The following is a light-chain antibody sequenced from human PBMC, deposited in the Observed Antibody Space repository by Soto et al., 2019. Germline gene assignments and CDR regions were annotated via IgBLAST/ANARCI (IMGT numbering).Light chain of an antibody. J-gene: IGKJ5*01. V-gene: IGKV3-11*01. CDR1: QSVSSY. Sequence: EIVLTQSPATLSLSPGERATLSCRASQSVSSYLDWYQQKPGQAPRLLIYDASNTATGTPARLSGSGSGTDFTLTISSLEPEDFAVYYCQQRSNWITFGQGTRLEIK. CDR3: QQRSNWIT. CDR2: DAS.